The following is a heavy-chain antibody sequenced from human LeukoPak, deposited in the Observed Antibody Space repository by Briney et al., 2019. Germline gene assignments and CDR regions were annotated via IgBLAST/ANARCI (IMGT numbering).Heavy chain of an antibody. Sequence: AGGSLRPSCAASGFTFSSYAMSWVRQAPGKGLEWVSAISGSGGSTYYADSVKGRFTISRDNSKNTLYLQMNSLRAEDTAVYYCAKRGELLGYYYYYMDVWGKGTTVTVPS. V-gene: IGHV3-23*01. J-gene: IGHJ6*03. D-gene: IGHD1-26*01. CDR1: GFTFSSYA. CDR3: AKRGELLGYYYYYMDV. CDR2: ISGSGGST.